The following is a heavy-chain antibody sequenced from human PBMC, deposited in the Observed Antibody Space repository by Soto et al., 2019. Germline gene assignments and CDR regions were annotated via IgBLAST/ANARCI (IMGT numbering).Heavy chain of an antibody. CDR1: GFSLTTVKMG. D-gene: IGHD3-9*01. CDR3: ARMKVDSYQFYYAMDV. V-gene: IGHV2-26*01. CDR2: IFSDNER. J-gene: IGHJ6*02. Sequence: SGPTLVNPTAPLTLPCTVSGFSLTTVKMGVSWIRPPPGKALEWLAHIFSDNERSYSTSLQGRLAISKDTSGSQVVLSMTNVDPVDTATYYCARMKVDSYQFYYAMDVWGQGTTVTVSS.